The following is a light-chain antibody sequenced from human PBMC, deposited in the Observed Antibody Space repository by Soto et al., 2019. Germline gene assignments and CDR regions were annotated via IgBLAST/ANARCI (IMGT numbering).Light chain of an antibody. J-gene: IGKJ1*01. Sequence: EVGMTRSPATLSVSPGVRATLSWSASLSVSSNLAWYQQKPGQAPRVLIYGASTRATGIPARFSGSGSGTEFTLTISSLQSEDFAVSYCQEYNNWPRTFGQGTKVEIK. CDR3: QEYNNWPRT. V-gene: IGKV3-15*01. CDR2: GAS. CDR1: LSVSSN.